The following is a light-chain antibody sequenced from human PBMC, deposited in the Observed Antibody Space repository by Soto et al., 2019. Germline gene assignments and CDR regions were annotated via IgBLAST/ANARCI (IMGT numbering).Light chain of an antibody. CDR3: QQYNNWPSLT. J-gene: IGKJ1*01. Sequence: EILMTQSPDTLSVSPVESATLSCRASQRVYSNLAWYQQKPGQAPRLLIYGASTRATGIPARFSGSGSGTEFTLTISSLQSEDFAVYYCQQYNNWPSLTFGQGTKVDIK. CDR2: GAS. V-gene: IGKV3-15*01. CDR1: QRVYSN.